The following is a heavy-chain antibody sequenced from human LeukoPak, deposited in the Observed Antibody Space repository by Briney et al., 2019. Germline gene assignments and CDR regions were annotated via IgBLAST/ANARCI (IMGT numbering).Heavy chain of an antibody. V-gene: IGHV1-2*02. Sequence: ASVKVSCKASGYTFTGHYLHWVRQAPGQGLEWMGWINPNIGGGTNYAQKFQGRVTMTRDTSISTAYMELSRLRSDDTAVYYCARDYSSGWDIDYWGQGTLVTVSS. D-gene: IGHD6-19*01. CDR1: GYTFTGHY. CDR2: INPNIGGGT. CDR3: ARDYSSGWDIDY. J-gene: IGHJ4*02.